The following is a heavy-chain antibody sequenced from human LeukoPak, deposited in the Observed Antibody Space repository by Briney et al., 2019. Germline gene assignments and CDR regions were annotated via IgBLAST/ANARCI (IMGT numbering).Heavy chain of an antibody. CDR1: GGSISSYY. D-gene: IGHD5-12*01. CDR2: IYYSGST. CDR3: ARLLTSATNFDY. J-gene: IGHJ4*02. Sequence: SETLSLTCTVSGGSISSYYWTWIRQSPGKGLEWIGYIYYSGSTNYNPSLKSRVTISVDTSKNQFSLKLSSVTAADTAVYYCARLLTSATNFDYWGQGTLVTVSS. V-gene: IGHV4-59*01.